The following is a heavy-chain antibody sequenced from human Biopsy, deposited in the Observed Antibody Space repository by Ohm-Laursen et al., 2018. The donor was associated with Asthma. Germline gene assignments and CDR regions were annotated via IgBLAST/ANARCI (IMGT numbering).Heavy chain of an antibody. J-gene: IGHJ3*02. CDR2: ISSSSSYI. CDR1: GFTFSSYS. CDR3: ARQSGQDYGDSSGFDI. Sequence: LRLSCAASGFTFSSYSMNWVRQAPGKGLEWVSSISSSSSYIYYADSVKGRFTISRDNSRNRLYLQINRLTVEDSAVYFCARQSGQDYGDSSGFDIWGQGTKVAVSS. V-gene: IGHV3-21*06. D-gene: IGHD3-22*01.